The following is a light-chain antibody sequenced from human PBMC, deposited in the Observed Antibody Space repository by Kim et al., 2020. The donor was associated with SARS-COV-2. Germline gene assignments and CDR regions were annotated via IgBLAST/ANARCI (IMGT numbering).Light chain of an antibody. CDR3: RQAYSFPFT. V-gene: IGKV1-12*02. Sequence: VSVGARATLSCRASQCIRSWLACYQQKPVTAPKLLISAAANIQSGVPSRFSVSGSETAFSLTLSGLQPEYFAIYSCRQAYSFPFTFGRRTPLEIK. CDR1: QCIRSW. J-gene: IGKJ5*01. CDR2: AAA.